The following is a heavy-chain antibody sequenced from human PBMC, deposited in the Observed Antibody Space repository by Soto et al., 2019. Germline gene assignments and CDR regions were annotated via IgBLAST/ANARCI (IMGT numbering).Heavy chain of an antibody. Sequence: PGGSLRLSCAASGFTFSIYAMGWVRQAPGKGLEWVSAISGSGGSTYYADSVKGRFTISRDNSKNTLYLQMNSLRAEDTAVYYCANPPAVMTTVIWGQGTLVTVSS. CDR3: ANPPAVMTTVI. CDR2: ISGSGGST. D-gene: IGHD4-17*01. CDR1: GFTFSIYA. V-gene: IGHV3-23*01. J-gene: IGHJ4*02.